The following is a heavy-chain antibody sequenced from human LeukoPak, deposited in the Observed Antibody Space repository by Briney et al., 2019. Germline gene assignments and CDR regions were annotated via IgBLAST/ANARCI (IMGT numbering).Heavy chain of an antibody. CDR2: ISGSGGST. V-gene: IGHV3-23*01. J-gene: IGHJ4*02. Sequence: GGSLRLSCAVSGFTLSTYGMSWVRQAPGKGLEWVSAISGSGGSTYYADSVKGRFTISRDNSKNTLHLQMHSLRADDTAVYYCVGYDPFDYWGQGTLVTVSS. D-gene: IGHD5-12*01. CDR3: VGYDPFDY. CDR1: GFTLSTYG.